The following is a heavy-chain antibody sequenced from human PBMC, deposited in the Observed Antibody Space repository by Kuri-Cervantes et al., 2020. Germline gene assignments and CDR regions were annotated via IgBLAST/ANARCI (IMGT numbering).Heavy chain of an antibody. CDR1: GGTLSSYA. V-gene: IGHV1-69*13. J-gene: IGHJ6*03. D-gene: IGHD3-10*01. Sequence: SVKVSCKASGGTLSSYAISWVRQAPGQGLEWMGGIIPIFGTANYAQKFQGRVTITADESTSTAYMELSSLRSEDTAVYYCAREPSYGVQGFGYMDVWGKGTTVTVSS. CDR2: IIPIFGTA. CDR3: AREPSYGVQGFGYMDV.